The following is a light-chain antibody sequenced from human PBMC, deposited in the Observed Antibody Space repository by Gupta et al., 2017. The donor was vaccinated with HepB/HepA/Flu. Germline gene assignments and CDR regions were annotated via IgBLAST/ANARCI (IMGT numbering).Light chain of an antibody. Sequence: DIVMTQSPLSLPVTPGEPASIPCRSSQSLLHSNGYKYLDWYLQKPGQSPQLLIDVGSNRASGVPDRCSGSGSGTDFTLKISRVEDEDVGVYYCMQALQTPWTFGQGTKVEIK. CDR1: QSLLHSNGYKY. CDR2: VGS. CDR3: MQALQTPWT. J-gene: IGKJ1*01. V-gene: IGKV2-28*01.